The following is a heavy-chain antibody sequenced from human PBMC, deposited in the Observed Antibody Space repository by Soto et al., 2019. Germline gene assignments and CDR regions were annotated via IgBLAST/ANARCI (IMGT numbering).Heavy chain of an antibody. J-gene: IGHJ3*02. CDR2: INTDGGTS. D-gene: IGHD2-2*01. CDR3: AREAGYCSRTSCYRRAFDT. Sequence: EVQLVESGGDLVQPGGSLRLSCAASGFTFSGHWMHWVRQVPGKGLEWVSRINTDGGTSAYADSVKGRFTISRDNAKNTLYPQMNGLRAEDTAVYYCAREAGYCSRTSCYRRAFDTWGQGTTVTVSS. V-gene: IGHV3-74*03. CDR1: GFTFSGHW.